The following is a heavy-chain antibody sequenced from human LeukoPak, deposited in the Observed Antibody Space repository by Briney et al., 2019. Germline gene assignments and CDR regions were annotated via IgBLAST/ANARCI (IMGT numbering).Heavy chain of an antibody. Sequence: GGSLRLSCAAFGFSFSDHYMDWVRQAPGKGLEWVGRTRNKAHSYTTEYAASVKGRFTISRDDSKNSLYLQMNSLKTEDTAVYYCARDQYCSGGTCPYGMDVWGQGTTVTVSS. J-gene: IGHJ6*02. V-gene: IGHV3-72*01. CDR1: GFSFSDHY. CDR3: ARDQYCSGGTCPYGMDV. D-gene: IGHD2-15*01. CDR2: TRNKAHSYTT.